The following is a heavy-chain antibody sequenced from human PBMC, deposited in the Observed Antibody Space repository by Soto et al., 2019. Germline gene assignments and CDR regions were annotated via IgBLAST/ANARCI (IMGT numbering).Heavy chain of an antibody. V-gene: IGHV1-69*01. CDR1: GGSFPSDT. D-gene: IGHD3-22*01. CDR2: IVPVFGTP. CDR3: TRPSSGYYHDAFDI. J-gene: IGHJ3*02. Sequence: QVQLMQSGAEVKKPGSSVKVSCKASGGSFPSDTISWVRQAPGQGLEWLGGIVPVFGTPNHAQKFQGRVAISADGSTNTAYMELTCLRPDDTAVYYCTRPSSGYYHDAFDIWGQGTLVTVSS.